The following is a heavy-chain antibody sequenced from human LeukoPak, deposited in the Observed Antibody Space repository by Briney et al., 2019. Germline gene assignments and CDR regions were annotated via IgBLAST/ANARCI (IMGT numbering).Heavy chain of an antibody. V-gene: IGHV3-7*01. CDR3: ARDLGSSTFDN. J-gene: IGHJ4*02. CDR1: GFDFKTYE. CDR2: MNRDGSEI. Sequence: GGSLRLSCAASGFDFKTYEMNWVRQAPGKGLEWVANMNRDGSEINYVDSVRGRFTISRDNAKNSLYLQMNSLRAEDTAVYFCARDLGSSTFDNWGQGTLVTVSS. D-gene: IGHD3-10*01.